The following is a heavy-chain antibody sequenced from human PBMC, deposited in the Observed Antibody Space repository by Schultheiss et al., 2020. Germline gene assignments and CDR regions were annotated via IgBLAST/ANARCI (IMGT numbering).Heavy chain of an antibody. CDR3: ARSDGYNYGGISY. J-gene: IGHJ4*02. Sequence: SQTLSLTCTVSGGSFNSAGYYWSWIRQHPGKGLEWIGYIYYSGSTYYNPSLKSRVTISVDTSKNQFSLKLSSVTAADTAVYYCARSDGYNYGGISYWGQGTLVTVSS. CDR1: GGSFNSAGYY. CDR2: IYYSGST. D-gene: IGHD5-24*01. V-gene: IGHV4-31*03.